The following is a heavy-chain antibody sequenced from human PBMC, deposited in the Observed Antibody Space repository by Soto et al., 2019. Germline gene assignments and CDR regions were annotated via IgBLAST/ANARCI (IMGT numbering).Heavy chain of an antibody. D-gene: IGHD2-15*01. Sequence: ALVKVSCKASGYTFTSYYMHWVRQAPGQGLEWMGIINPSGGSTSYAQKFQGRVTMTRDTSTSTVYMELSSLRSEDTAVYYCAGGQYCSGGSCYSAAYWGQGTLVTVSS. J-gene: IGHJ4*02. CDR2: INPSGGST. V-gene: IGHV1-46*03. CDR1: GYTFTSYY. CDR3: AGGQYCSGGSCYSAAY.